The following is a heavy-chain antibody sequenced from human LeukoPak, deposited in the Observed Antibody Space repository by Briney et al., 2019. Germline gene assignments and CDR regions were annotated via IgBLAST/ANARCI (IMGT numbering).Heavy chain of an antibody. CDR1: GGSLSSGSYY. CDR2: IYTSGST. D-gene: IGHD5-24*01. J-gene: IGHJ4*02. V-gene: IGHV4-61*02. CDR3: ARVPGDGYNYYFDY. Sequence: PSEALSLTCTVSGGSLSSGSYYWSWIRQPAGKGLEWIGRIYTSGSTNYNPSLKSRVTISVDTSKNQFSLKLSSVTAADTAVYYCARVPGDGYNYYFDYWGQGTLVTVSS.